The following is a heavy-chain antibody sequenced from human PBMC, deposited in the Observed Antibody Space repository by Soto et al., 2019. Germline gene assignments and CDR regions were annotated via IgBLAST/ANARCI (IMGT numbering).Heavy chain of an antibody. Sequence: EVQLVESGGGLVQPGGSLKLSCAASGFTFSGSHMHWVRQASGKGLEWVGHIRNKADSYATAYAASVKGRFTISRDDSKNTAYLQMNGLKTEDPAVYYCSRQTVSCHDYWGQGTLVTVSS. CDR1: GFTFSGSH. J-gene: IGHJ4*02. D-gene: IGHD2-2*01. V-gene: IGHV3-73*01. CDR3: SRQTVSCHDY. CDR2: IRNKADSYAT.